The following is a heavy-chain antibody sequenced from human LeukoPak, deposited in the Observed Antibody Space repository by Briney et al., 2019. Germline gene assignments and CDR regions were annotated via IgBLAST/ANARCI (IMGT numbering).Heavy chain of an antibody. J-gene: IGHJ4*02. Sequence: ASVKVSCKASGYTFTSYDINWVRQATGQGLEWMGWMNPNSGNTGYAQKFQGRVTMTRDTSISTAYMELSRLRSDDTAVYYCARPSSSSSSVPFDYWGQGTLVTVSS. CDR3: ARPSSSSSSVPFDY. CDR1: GYTFTSYD. CDR2: MNPNSGNT. V-gene: IGHV1-8*01. D-gene: IGHD6-6*01.